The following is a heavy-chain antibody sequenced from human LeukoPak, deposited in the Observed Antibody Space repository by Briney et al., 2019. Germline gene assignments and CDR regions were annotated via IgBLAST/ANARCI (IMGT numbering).Heavy chain of an antibody. D-gene: IGHD7-27*01. V-gene: IGHV5-10-1*01. CDR2: IDPSDSRI. J-gene: IGHJ4*02. CDR1: GYTFANYW. CDR3: ARRGELTGDY. Sequence: GESLRISCKGSGYTFANYWISWVRQMPGKGLEWMGRIDPSDSRINYSPSFQGHVTISADRSISTAYLQWSSLRASDTATYYCARRGELTGDYWGQGTLVTVSS.